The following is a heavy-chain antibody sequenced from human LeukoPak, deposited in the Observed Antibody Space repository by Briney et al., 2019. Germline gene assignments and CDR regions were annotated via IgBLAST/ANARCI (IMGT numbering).Heavy chain of an antibody. CDR2: IYTSGST. D-gene: IGHD2-15*01. V-gene: IGHV4-4*07. J-gene: IGHJ4*02. CDR3: ARDVCSGGSCYPDY. Sequence: TSETLSLTCAVYGGSFSGYYWSWIRQPAGKGLEWIGRIYTSGSTNYNPSLKSRVTMSVDTSKNQFSLKLSSVTAADTAVYYCARDVCSGGSCYPDYWGQGTLVTVSS. CDR1: GGSFSGYY.